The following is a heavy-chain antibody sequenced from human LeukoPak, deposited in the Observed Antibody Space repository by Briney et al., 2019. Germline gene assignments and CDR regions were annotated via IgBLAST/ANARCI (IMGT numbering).Heavy chain of an antibody. CDR1: GGSISSYY. J-gene: IGHJ4*02. Sequence: SETLSLTCTVSGGSISSYYWSWIRQPPGKGLEWIGYIYDSGSTKYNPPLKSRVTISVDTSKNQFSLKLSSVTAADTAVFYCARVSLGGFRVLDRYFDYWGQGTLVTVSS. V-gene: IGHV4-59*01. CDR3: ARVSLGGFRVLDRYFDY. CDR2: IYDSGST. D-gene: IGHD4/OR15-4a*01.